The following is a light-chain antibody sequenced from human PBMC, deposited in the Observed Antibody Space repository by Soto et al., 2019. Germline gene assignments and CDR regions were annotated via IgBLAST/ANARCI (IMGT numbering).Light chain of an antibody. CDR2: GAS. J-gene: IGKJ2*01. CDR3: QQYGSSLYT. CDR1: QSVSSSY. V-gene: IGKV3-20*01. Sequence: EIVLTQSPGTLSLSPGERATLSCRASQSVSSSYLAWYQQKPGQPPRLLIYGASSRATGIPDRFSGSGSGTYFPLIISRLEHEVVVEYYWQQYGSSLYTFGQGTKLEIK.